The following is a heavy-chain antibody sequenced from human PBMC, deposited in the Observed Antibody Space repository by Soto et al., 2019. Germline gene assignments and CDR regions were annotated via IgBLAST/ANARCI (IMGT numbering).Heavy chain of an antibody. Sequence: EVQLVESGGGLVQPGGSLRLSCAASGFTFSNYWMHWVRQAPGKGLVWVSRINSDGGSTSYADSVKGRFTISRDNAKNTLYLQMNSRRAEDTALYYCARDEEDTFDYWGQGTLVTVSS. J-gene: IGHJ4*02. CDR1: GFTFSNYW. CDR2: INSDGGST. V-gene: IGHV3-74*01. CDR3: ARDEEDTFDY.